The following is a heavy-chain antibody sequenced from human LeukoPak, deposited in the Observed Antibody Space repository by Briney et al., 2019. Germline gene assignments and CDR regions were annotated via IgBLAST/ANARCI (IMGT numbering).Heavy chain of an antibody. J-gene: IGHJ3*02. Sequence: SETLSLTCTVSGYSFSSGYNWCWSQQPPRKVLELIGSIYHSGSTYYDPSLKSRVTITVDTSKNQVSLELSTLTSADTAVYYCARGDIEHDAFDIWGQGTMVTVSS. D-gene: IGHD3-9*01. CDR2: IYHSGST. V-gene: IGHV4-38-2*02. CDR3: ARGDIEHDAFDI. CDR1: GYSFSSGYN.